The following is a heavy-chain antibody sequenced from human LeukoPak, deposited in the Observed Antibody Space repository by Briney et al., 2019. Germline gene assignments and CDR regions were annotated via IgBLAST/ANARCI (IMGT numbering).Heavy chain of an antibody. CDR1: ELNFTSNG. Sequence: GGSLRLSCVVSELNFTSNGMHWVRQAPGKGLEWVAVISYDGNNQYYADSVKGRFTISRDNSKNTLYLQMSSLRVEDTALYYCAKDGGDHRNSWFDPWGQGTLVTVSS. CDR3: AKDGGDHRNSWFDP. J-gene: IGHJ5*02. V-gene: IGHV3-30*18. D-gene: IGHD2-21*02. CDR2: ISYDGNNQ.